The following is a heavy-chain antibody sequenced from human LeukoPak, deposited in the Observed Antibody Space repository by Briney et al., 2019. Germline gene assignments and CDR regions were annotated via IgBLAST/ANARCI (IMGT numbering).Heavy chain of an antibody. J-gene: IGHJ4*02. D-gene: IGHD6-13*01. V-gene: IGHV4-61*02. CDR1: GGSISSGSYY. Sequence: SQTLSLTCTVPGGSISSGSYYWSWIRQPAGKGLEWIGRIYTSGSTNYNPSLKSRVTISVDTSKNQFSLKLSSVTAADTAVYYCARVNIAARTYYFDYWGQGTLVTVSS. CDR3: ARVNIAARTYYFDY. CDR2: IYTSGST.